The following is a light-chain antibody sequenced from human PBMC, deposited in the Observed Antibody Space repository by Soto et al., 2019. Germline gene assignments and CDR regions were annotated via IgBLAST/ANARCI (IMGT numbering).Light chain of an antibody. J-gene: IGKJ1*01. CDR1: QSVSSSY. CDR3: QQYDRSPWT. Sequence: EIVLTQSPGTLSLSPGERATLSCRASQSVSSSYLDWHQQKPGQAPRLLIYGASSRDTGIPDRFSGSGSGTDVTLTISRLEPEDFAVYYCQQYDRSPWTFGQVNKVEI. V-gene: IGKV3-20*01. CDR2: GAS.